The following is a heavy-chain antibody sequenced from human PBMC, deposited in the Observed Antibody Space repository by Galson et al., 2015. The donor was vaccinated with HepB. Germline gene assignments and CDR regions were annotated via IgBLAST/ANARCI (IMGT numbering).Heavy chain of an antibody. CDR1: GFTFSSYS. D-gene: IGHD2-8*01. CDR3: ARLDDGVCCHFDY. V-gene: IGHV3-7*03. CDR2: IRRDGNEK. J-gene: IGHJ4*02. Sequence: SLRLSCAVSGFTFSSYSLNWVRQAPGKGLEWVGNIRRDGNEKNYGDSVKGRFTMSRDNAKNSLYLEMNSLRAEDTAVYYCARLDDGVCCHFDYWGQGTLVTVSS.